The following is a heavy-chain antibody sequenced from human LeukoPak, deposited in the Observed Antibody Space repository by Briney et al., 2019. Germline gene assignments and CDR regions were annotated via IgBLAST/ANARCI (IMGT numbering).Heavy chain of an antibody. CDR1: GFTFSNYW. Sequence: GGSLRLSCAASGFTFSNYWMSWVRQAPGKGLEWVANIKEDGSEKKYVDSVRGRFTISRDNAKNLLYLHMNSLRAEDTAMYYCARSPQLVPHLYNWFDPWGQGTLVTVSS. CDR3: ARSPQLVPHLYNWFDP. D-gene: IGHD1-1*01. V-gene: IGHV3-7*01. J-gene: IGHJ5*02. CDR2: IKEDGSEK.